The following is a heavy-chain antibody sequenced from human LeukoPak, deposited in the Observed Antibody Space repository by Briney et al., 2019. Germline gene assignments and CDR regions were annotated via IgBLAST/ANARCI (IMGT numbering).Heavy chain of an antibody. CDR2: ISAYNGNT. J-gene: IGHJ4*02. V-gene: IGHV1-18*04. CDR1: GYTFTSYY. Sequence: ASVKVSCKASGYTFTSYYMHWVRQAPGQGLEWMGWISAYNGNTNYVQRLQGRVTMTTDTSTSTAYMELRSLRSDDTAVYYCARDRDYGDYNTQDLFVYWGQGTLVTVSS. D-gene: IGHD4-17*01. CDR3: ARDRDYGDYNTQDLFVY.